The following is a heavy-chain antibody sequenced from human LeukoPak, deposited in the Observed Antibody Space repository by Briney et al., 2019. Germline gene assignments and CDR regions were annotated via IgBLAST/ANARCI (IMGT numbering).Heavy chain of an antibody. CDR3: ARGLSGMSPFGARWFDY. D-gene: IGHD1-26*01. CDR1: GGSFSGYH. V-gene: IGHV4-34*01. CDR2: INHSGST. J-gene: IGHJ4*02. Sequence: SETLSLTCAVYGGSFSGYHWSWIRQPPGKGLEWIGEINHSGSTNYNPSLKSRVTISVDTSKNQFSLKLSSVTAADTAVYYCARGLSGMSPFGARWFDYWGQGTLVTVSS.